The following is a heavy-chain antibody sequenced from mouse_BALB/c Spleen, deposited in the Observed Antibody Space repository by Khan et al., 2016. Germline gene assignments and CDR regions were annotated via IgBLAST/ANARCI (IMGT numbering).Heavy chain of an antibody. J-gene: IGHJ2*01. CDR3: GRGDY. V-gene: IGHV5-17*02. CDR1: GFTFSSFG. Sequence: EVQLLETGGGLVQPGGSRKLSCAASGFTFSSFGMHWVRQAPEKGLEWVAFISSGSSAIYYADKVKGRCTISSDNPKNTLFLQMTSLRSEDTAMYYCGRGDYWGQGTTLTVSS. CDR2: ISSGSSAI.